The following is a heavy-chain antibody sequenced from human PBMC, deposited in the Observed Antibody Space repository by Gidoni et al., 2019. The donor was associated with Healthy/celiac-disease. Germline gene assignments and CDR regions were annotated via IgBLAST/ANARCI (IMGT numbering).Heavy chain of an antibody. V-gene: IGHV3-33*01. CDR2: IWYDGSNK. Sequence: QVQLVESGGGVVQPGRSLRLPCAASGFTFSSYGMHWVRQAPGKGLEWVAVIWYDGSNKYYADSVKGRFTISRDNSKNTLYLQMNSLRAEDTAVYYCARVGGYYDSSGYYFPFDYWGQGTLVTVSS. CDR3: ARVGGYYDSSGYYFPFDY. J-gene: IGHJ4*02. CDR1: GFTFSSYG. D-gene: IGHD3-22*01.